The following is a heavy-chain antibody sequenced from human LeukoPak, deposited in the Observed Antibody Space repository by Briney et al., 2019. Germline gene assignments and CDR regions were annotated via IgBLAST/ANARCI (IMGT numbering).Heavy chain of an antibody. J-gene: IGHJ4*02. D-gene: IGHD3-22*01. CDR2: INHSGST. Sequence: SETLSLTCTVSGGSFTDYYWGWIRQPPGKGLEWIGEINHSGSTNYNPSLKSRVTISVDTSKNQSSLKLSSVTAADTAVYYCARGLFDSSGYYPFDYWGQGTLVTVSS. CDR1: GGSFTDYY. V-gene: IGHV4-34*01. CDR3: ARGLFDSSGYYPFDY.